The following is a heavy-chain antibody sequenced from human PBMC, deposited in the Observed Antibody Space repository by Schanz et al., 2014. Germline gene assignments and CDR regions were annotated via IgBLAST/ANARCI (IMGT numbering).Heavy chain of an antibody. CDR3: AKKVPAYNPFDS. Sequence: EVQLVQSGGGLVQPGGSLRLSCAASGFSFGTYAMSWVRQAPGKGLLWVSSISGTGGDDTYYAESVKGRFTISRDNSKNTLYLQMDSLRAEDTAVYFCAKKVPAYNPFDSWGQGTLVTVSS. D-gene: IGHD1-1*01. CDR2: ISGTGGDDT. J-gene: IGHJ4*02. CDR1: GFSFGTYA. V-gene: IGHV3-23*04.